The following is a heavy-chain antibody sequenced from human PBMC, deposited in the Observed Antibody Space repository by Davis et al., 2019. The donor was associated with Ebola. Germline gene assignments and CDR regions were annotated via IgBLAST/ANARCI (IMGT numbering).Heavy chain of an antibody. CDR3: ARGEGQRGYYYYGMDV. V-gene: IGHV4-34*01. Sequence: HLSETLSLTCAVYGGSFSGYYWSWIRQPPGKGLEWIGEINHSGSTNYNPSLKSRVTISVDTSKNQFSLKLSSVTAADTAVYYCARGEGQRGYYYYGMDVWGQGTTVTVSS. CDR2: INHSGST. CDR1: GGSFSGYY. J-gene: IGHJ6*02. D-gene: IGHD3-16*01.